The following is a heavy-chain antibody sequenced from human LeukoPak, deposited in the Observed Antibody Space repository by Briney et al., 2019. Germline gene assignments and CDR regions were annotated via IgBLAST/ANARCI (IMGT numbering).Heavy chain of an antibody. CDR3: ARGRGARVVQLERRPAGYYYYYMDV. V-gene: IGHV1-46*01. Sequence: ASVKVSCKASGYTFINHYIHWVRQAPGQGLEWMGGINPSGGPTNFAQKFQGRVTMTRNTSISTAYMELSSLRSEDTAVYYCARGRGARVVQLERRPAGYYYYYMDVWGKGTTVTISS. J-gene: IGHJ6*03. CDR2: INPSGGPT. D-gene: IGHD1-1*01. CDR1: GYTFINHY.